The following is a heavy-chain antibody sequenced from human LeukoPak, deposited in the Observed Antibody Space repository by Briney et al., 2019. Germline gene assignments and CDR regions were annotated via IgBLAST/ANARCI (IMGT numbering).Heavy chain of an antibody. J-gene: IGHJ4*02. CDR2: FDPEDGET. Sequence: ASVKVSCKVSGYTLTELSMHWVRQAPGKGLEWMGGFDPEDGETIYAQKFQGRVTMTEDTSTDTAYMELSSQRSEDTAVYYCATVVDTAMENKFDYWGQGTLVTVSS. CDR3: ATVVDTAMENKFDY. CDR1: GYTLTELS. V-gene: IGHV1-24*01. D-gene: IGHD5-18*01.